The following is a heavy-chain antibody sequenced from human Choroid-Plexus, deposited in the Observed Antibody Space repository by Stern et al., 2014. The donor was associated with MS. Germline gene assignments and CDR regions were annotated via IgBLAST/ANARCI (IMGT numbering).Heavy chain of an antibody. CDR2: MFERGRK. D-gene: IGHD6-19*01. CDR1: GGSISSNNC. Sequence: VQLVESGPGLVKPSGTLSLTCVVSGGSISSNNCWSWVRQPPGKGQERIGEMFERGRKKKKRSLKSRVTLSVDKPKNQFSLNWTSVTAADTAVYYCATASVAGTVIDYWGQGILVTVSS. J-gene: IGHJ4*02. CDR3: ATASVAGTVIDY. V-gene: IGHV4-4*02.